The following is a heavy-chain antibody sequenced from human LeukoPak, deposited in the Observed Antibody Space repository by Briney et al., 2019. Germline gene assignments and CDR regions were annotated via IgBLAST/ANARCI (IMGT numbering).Heavy chain of an antibody. CDR3: ARVYYSNSYDYWYFDL. D-gene: IGHD2-2*01. CDR1: GGSISSYY. Sequence: KPSETLSLTCTVSGGSISSYYWSWIRQPPGKGLEWIGYIYYSGSTNYNPSLKSRVTISEDTSKNQFSLKLSSVTAADTAVYYCARVYYSNSYDYWYFDLWGRGTLVTVSS. CDR2: IYYSGST. V-gene: IGHV4-59*01. J-gene: IGHJ2*01.